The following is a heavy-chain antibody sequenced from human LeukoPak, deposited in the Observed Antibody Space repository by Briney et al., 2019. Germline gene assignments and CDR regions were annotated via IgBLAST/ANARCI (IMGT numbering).Heavy chain of an antibody. D-gene: IGHD6-19*01. V-gene: IGHV3-48*03. CDR3: ARDSSGWYYFDY. CDR1: GFTFSNYE. Sequence: GGSLRLSCAASGFTFSNYEMNWVRQAPGKGLEWVSYISRSSGSSIYYADSVKGRFTISRDNAKNSLYLQMNSLRAEDTTVYYCARDSSGWYYFDYWGQGILVTVSS. J-gene: IGHJ4*02. CDR2: ISRSSGSSI.